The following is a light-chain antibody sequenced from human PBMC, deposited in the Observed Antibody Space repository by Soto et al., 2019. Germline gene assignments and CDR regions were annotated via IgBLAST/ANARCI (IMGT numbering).Light chain of an antibody. Sequence: EIVLTQSPGTLSLSPGERATLSCRASQSVSSSYLALYQQKPGQAPRLLIYGASSRATGIPDRFSGSGSGTDFTLTISRLEPEDFAVYYCQQYGSSLFTFGQGTRL. V-gene: IGKV3-20*01. J-gene: IGKJ5*01. CDR3: QQYGSSLFT. CDR1: QSVSSSY. CDR2: GAS.